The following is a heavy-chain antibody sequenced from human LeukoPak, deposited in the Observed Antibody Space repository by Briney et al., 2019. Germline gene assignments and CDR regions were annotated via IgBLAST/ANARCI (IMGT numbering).Heavy chain of an antibody. CDR1: GGSFSGYY. CDR3: ARDLGYYGSGSTSGY. V-gene: IGHV4-34*01. D-gene: IGHD3-10*01. CDR2: INHSGST. J-gene: IGHJ4*02. Sequence: SETLSLTCAVYGGSFSGYYWSWIRQPPGKGLEWIGEINHSGSTNYNPSLKSRVTISVDTSKNQFSLKLSSVTAADTAVYYCARDLGYYGSGSTSGYWGQGTLVTVSS.